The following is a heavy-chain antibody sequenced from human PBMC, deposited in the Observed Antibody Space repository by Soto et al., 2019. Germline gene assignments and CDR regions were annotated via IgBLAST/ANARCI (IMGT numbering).Heavy chain of an antibody. Sequence: QVQIQQWGAGLLKLSETLSLTCAVYGGSFSGYYRSWIRQPPGKGLESIGEITHSGGTNYNPSLKSRVTISVDTSKSQFSLKLSSVTAADTAVYYCARDVMANNRYHWYFDLWGRGTLVTVSS. CDR3: ARDVMANNRYHWYFDL. J-gene: IGHJ2*01. CDR1: GGSFSGYY. D-gene: IGHD2-8*01. V-gene: IGHV4-34*01. CDR2: ITHSGGT.